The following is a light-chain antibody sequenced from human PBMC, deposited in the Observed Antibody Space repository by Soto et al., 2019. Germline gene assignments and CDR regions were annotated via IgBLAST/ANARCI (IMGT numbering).Light chain of an antibody. V-gene: IGLV1-44*01. Sequence: QSVLTQPTSASGTPGQRVTISCSGTNSNIGSNIVNWYQQLARTAPKLLIHGDTHRPSRVPDRFSASKSGTSASLAISGLQSEDEADYYCATWDDSLKGWVFGGGTKVTVL. CDR1: NSNIGSNI. J-gene: IGLJ3*02. CDR3: ATWDDSLKGWV. CDR2: GDT.